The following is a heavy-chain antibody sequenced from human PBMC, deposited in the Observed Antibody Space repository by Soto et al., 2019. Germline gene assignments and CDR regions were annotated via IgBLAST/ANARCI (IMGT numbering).Heavy chain of an antibody. J-gene: IGHJ5*02. CDR1: GFSFSSSA. CDR3: ERDMYSIDYCVKWFEP. V-gene: IGHV3-30-3*01. D-gene: IGHD6-13*01. Sequence: QVRLVESGGGVVQPGRSLRLSCTASGFSFSSSAMYWFRQPPGKGLEWGAVISHDGINNNYPDSVKGRVPVSRDNSNHSLDLQLNSLGGEDTAMYYCERDMYSIDYCVKWFEPWGQGTLVTVSS. CDR2: ISHDGINN.